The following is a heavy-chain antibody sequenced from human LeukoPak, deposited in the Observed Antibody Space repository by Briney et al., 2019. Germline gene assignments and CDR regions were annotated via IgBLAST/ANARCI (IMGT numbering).Heavy chain of an antibody. D-gene: IGHD2-15*01. CDR2: ISAYNGNT. J-gene: IGHJ6*03. V-gene: IGHV1-18*01. CDR3: ARRGGYCSGGSCYTMDV. Sequence: ASVKVSCKASGYTFTSYDISWVRQAPGQGLEWMGWISAYNGNTNYAQKLQGRVTMTTDTSTSTAYMELRSLRSDDTAVYYCARRGGYCSGGSCYTMDVWGKGTTVTVSS. CDR1: GYTFTSYD.